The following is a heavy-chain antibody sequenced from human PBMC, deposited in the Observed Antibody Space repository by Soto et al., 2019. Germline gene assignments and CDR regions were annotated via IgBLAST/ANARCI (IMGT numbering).Heavy chain of an antibody. CDR2: VYYSGGA. CDR1: GGSISGYY. D-gene: IGHD2-21*02. V-gene: IGHV4-59*01. CDR3: TRDGDGRMTTNPYYYYGMDV. Sequence: SETLSLTCTVSGGSISGYYWSWIRQPPGKGLEWIGNVYYSGGAKYNPSVKRRVSVSVDTSKNQFSLNLSSVTAADTAVYYCTRDGDGRMTTNPYYYYGMDVWGPGITVTVSS. J-gene: IGHJ6*02.